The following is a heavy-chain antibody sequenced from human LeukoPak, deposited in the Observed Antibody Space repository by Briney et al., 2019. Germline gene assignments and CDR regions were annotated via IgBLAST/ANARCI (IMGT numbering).Heavy chain of an antibody. V-gene: IGHV3-7*03. CDR2: INQDGSKK. J-gene: IGHJ4*02. CDR1: GFTISTYW. CDR3: ARDKEVYYYASGSLGY. Sequence: PGGSLRLSCTASGFTISTYWMSWVRQAPGKGLEWVANINQDGSKKYYVDSVKGRFTISRDNAKNSLYLQMNSLRAEDAAVYYCARDKEVYYYASGSLGYWGQGTLVTVSS. D-gene: IGHD3-10*01.